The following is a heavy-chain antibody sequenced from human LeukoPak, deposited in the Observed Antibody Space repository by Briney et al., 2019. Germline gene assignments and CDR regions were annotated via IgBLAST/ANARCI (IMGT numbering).Heavy chain of an antibody. J-gene: IGHJ5*02. V-gene: IGHV4-34*01. CDR2: INHSGST. Sequence: PSETLSLTCAVCGGSFSGYYWSWIRQPPGKGLEWIGEINHSGSTNYNPSLKSRVTISVDTSKNQFSLKLSSVTAADTAVYYCARALVWELQMGNWFDPWGQGTLVTVSS. CDR3: ARALVWELQMGNWFDP. CDR1: GGSFSGYY. D-gene: IGHD1-26*01.